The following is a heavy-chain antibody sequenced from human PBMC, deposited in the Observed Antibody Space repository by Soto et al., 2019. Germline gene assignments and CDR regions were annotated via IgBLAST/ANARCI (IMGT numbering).Heavy chain of an antibody. D-gene: IGHD2-21*01. J-gene: IGHJ4*02. CDR1: GYTFSSYG. CDR2: ISAYNGQT. V-gene: IGHV1-18*01. CDR3: VKDWGLNCFDIFDY. Sequence: QVHLVQSGAEVKKPGASVKVSCKASGYTFSSYGVSWVRQAPGQGLEWMGWISAYNGQTNYVEKFQDRVTMTTDTSTSTAYLELRSLRSDDTAIYYCVKDWGLNCFDIFDYWGQGTLVTVPS.